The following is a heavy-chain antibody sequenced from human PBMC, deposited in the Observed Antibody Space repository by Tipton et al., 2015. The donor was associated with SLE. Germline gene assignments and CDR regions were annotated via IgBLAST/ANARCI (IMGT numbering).Heavy chain of an antibody. J-gene: IGHJ5*02. CDR2: INHSGST. Sequence: TLSLTCAVYGGSFSGYYWSWIRQPPGKGLEWIGEINHSGSTNYNPSLKSRVTISVDTSKNQFSLKLSSVTAADTAVYYCASLGHCSGGSCHNNWFDPWGQGNLVTVSS. CDR3: ASLGHCSGGSCHNNWFDP. V-gene: IGHV4-34*01. CDR1: GGSFSGYY. D-gene: IGHD2-15*01.